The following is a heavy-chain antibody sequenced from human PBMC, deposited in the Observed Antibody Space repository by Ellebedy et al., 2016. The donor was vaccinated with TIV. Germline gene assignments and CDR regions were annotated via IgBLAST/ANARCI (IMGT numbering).Heavy chain of an antibody. J-gene: IGHJ3*02. CDR1: GGSISSSSYY. V-gene: IGHV4-39*07. CDR2: IYYSGST. Sequence: SETLSLTCTVSGGSISSSSYYWGWIRQPPGKGLEWIGSIYYSGSTYYNPSLKSRVTISVDTSKNQFSLKLSSVTAEDTAVYYCARDYYDSSGYWKGVFDIWGQGTMVTVSS. D-gene: IGHD3-22*01. CDR3: ARDYYDSSGYWKGVFDI.